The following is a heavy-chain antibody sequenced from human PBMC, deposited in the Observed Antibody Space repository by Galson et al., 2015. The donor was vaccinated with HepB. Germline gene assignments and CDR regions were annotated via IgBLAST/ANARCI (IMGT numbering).Heavy chain of an antibody. CDR2: ISYDGSNK. D-gene: IGHD3-10*01. CDR3: ARDPGFGDLNALLYYYGMDV. Sequence: SLRLSCAASGFTFSSYAMHWVRQAPGKGLEWVAVISYDGSNKYYADSVKGRFTISRDNSKNTLYLQMNSLRAEDTAVYYCARDPGFGDLNALLYYYGMDVWGQGTTVTVSS. V-gene: IGHV3-30*04. J-gene: IGHJ6*02. CDR1: GFTFSSYA.